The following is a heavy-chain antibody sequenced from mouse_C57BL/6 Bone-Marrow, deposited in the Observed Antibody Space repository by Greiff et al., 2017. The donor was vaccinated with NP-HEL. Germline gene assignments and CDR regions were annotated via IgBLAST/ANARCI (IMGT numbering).Heavy chain of an antibody. J-gene: IGHJ2*01. CDR2: IYPGSGNT. V-gene: IGHV1-76*01. CDR3: ARNDYFYYFDY. Sequence: QVHVKQSGAELVRPGASVKLSCKASGYTFTDYYINWVKQRPGQGLEWIARIYPGSGNTYYNEKFKGKATLTAEKSSSTAYMQLSSLTSEDSAVYFCARNDYFYYFDYWGQGTTLTVSS. CDR1: GYTFTDYY. D-gene: IGHD2-4*01.